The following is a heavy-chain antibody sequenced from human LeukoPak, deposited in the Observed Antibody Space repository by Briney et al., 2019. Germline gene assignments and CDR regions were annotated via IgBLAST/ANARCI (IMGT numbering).Heavy chain of an antibody. D-gene: IGHD4/OR15-4a*01. CDR3: ARADETLVHCCYYYMDV. V-gene: IGHV3-21*04. Sequence: GGSLRLSCAASGFTFSSYSMNSVRQAPGKGLEWVSSISSSSSYIYYADSVKGRFTISRDNAKNSLYLQMNSLRAEDTAVYYCARADETLVHCCYYYMDVWGKGTTVTVSS. J-gene: IGHJ6*03. CDR2: ISSSSSYI. CDR1: GFTFSSYS.